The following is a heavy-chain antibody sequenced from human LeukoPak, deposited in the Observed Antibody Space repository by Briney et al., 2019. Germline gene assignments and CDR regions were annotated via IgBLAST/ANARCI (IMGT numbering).Heavy chain of an antibody. CDR1: GGSISSSSYY. V-gene: IGHV4-39*07. J-gene: IGHJ4*02. CDR3: ARGPPPDFDY. Sequence: SETLSLSCTVSGGSISSSSYYWGGIRQPPGKGLEWIGRIHPSGSTNYSPSLKSRVTLSVDTSKNQFSLKLSSVTAADTAVYYCARGPPPDFDYWGRGTLVTVSS. CDR2: IHPSGST.